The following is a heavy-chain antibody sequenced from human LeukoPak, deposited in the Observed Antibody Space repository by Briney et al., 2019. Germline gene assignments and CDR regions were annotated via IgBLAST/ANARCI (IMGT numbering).Heavy chain of an antibody. Sequence: ASVKVSCKASGYTFTSYDINWVRQATGQGLEWMGRMNPNSGNTGYAQRFQGRVTMTRNTSISTAYMELSSLRSEDTAVYYCARTKADHDAFDIWGQGTMVTVSS. V-gene: IGHV1-8*01. D-gene: IGHD2-8*01. CDR2: MNPNSGNT. CDR1: GYTFTSYD. J-gene: IGHJ3*02. CDR3: ARTKADHDAFDI.